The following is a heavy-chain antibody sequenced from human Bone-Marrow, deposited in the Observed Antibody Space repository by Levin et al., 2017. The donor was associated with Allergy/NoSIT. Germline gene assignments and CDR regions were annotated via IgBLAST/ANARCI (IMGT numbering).Heavy chain of an antibody. V-gene: IGHV3-48*03. J-gene: IGHJ4*02. CDR1: GFTFSSYE. D-gene: IGHD4-23*01. CDR3: ARSGYGGKISYFDY. Sequence: GESLKISCAASGFTFSSYEMNWVRQAPGKGLEWVSYISSSGSTIYYADSVKGRFTISRDNAKNSLYLQMNSLRAEDTAVYYCARSGYGGKISYFDYWGQGTLVTVSS. CDR2: ISSSGSTI.